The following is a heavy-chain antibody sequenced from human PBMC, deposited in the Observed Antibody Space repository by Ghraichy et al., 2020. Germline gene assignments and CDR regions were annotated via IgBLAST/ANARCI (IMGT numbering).Heavy chain of an antibody. V-gene: IGHV3-33*01. Sequence: GGSLRLSCAASGFTFSSYGMHWVRQAPGKGLEWVAVIWYDGSNKYYADSVKGRFTISRDNSKNTLYLQMNSLRAEDTAVYYCAREGAGIAAPGVNYYYYYGMDVWGQGTTVTVSS. CDR3: AREGAGIAAPGVNYYYYYGMDV. J-gene: IGHJ6*02. CDR1: GFTFSSYG. CDR2: IWYDGSNK. D-gene: IGHD6-25*01.